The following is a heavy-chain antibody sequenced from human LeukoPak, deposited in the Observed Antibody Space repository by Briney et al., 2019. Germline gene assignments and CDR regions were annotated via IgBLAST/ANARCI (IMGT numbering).Heavy chain of an antibody. V-gene: IGHV4-61*02. J-gene: IGHJ4*02. CDR3: ARQPRGSSWYGGTDY. CDR2: IYTRGST. D-gene: IGHD6-13*01. Sequence: SETLSLTCTVSGASISSGSYYWSWIRQPAGKGLEWIGRIYTRGSTNYNPSLKGRVTISLDTSKNQFSLKLSSVTAADTAVYYCARQPRGSSWYGGTDYWGQGTLVTVSS. CDR1: GASISSGSYY.